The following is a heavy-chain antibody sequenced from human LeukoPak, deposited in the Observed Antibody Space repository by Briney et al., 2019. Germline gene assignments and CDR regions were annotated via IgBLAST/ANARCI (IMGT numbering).Heavy chain of an antibody. D-gene: IGHD5-18*01. V-gene: IGHV3-53*01. CDR3: ARLVYSYGCNCFGY. CDR2: IYSGGST. Sequence: GGSLRLSRAASGFTVSSNYMSWVRQAPGRGREWVSVIYSGGSTYYADSVKGRFTISRDNSKNTLYLQMNSLRAEDTAVYYCARLVYSYGCNCFGYWGQGTLVTVSS. J-gene: IGHJ4*02. CDR1: GFTVSSNY.